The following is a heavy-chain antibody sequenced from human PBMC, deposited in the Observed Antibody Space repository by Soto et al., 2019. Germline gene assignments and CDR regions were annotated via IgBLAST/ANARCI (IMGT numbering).Heavy chain of an antibody. V-gene: IGHV4-59*01. Sequence: QVQLQESGPGLVKPSETLSLTCTVSGGSISSYYWSWIRQPPGKGLEWIGYMYNTGSTVYNPSLKSRVTIPVDTSKNQFARKLHAVTAADTAVYYCARDLWGYCGTDCYPLDVWGQGTTVTVSS. CDR1: GGSISSYY. CDR3: ARDLWGYCGTDCYPLDV. CDR2: MYNTGST. D-gene: IGHD2-21*02. J-gene: IGHJ6*02.